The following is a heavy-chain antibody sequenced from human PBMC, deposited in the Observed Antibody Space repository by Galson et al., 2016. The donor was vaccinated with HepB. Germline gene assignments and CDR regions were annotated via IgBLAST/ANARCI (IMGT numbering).Heavy chain of an antibody. CDR2: INSSSGTR. V-gene: IGHV3-48*01. CDR1: GFTFSTYG. Sequence: SLRLSCAASGFTFSTYGMNWVRQAPGKGLEWVSYINSSSGTRYYADSVKGRFTISSDNAKNSLYLQMNSLRVGDTAVYYCARGLDYWGQGTLVTVSS. J-gene: IGHJ4*02. CDR3: ARGLDY.